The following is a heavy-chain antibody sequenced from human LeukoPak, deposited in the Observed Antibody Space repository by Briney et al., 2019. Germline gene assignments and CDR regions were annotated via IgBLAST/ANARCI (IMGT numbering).Heavy chain of an antibody. J-gene: IGHJ6*03. CDR2: IRYDGSNK. CDR1: GFTFSSYG. V-gene: IGHV3-30*02. CDR3: AKGQIYYYYMDV. Sequence: GGSLRLSCAASGFTFSSYGMHWVRQAPGKGLEWVAFIRYDGSNKYYADSVKGRFTISRDNSKNTLYLQMNSLRAEDTAVYYCAKGQIYYYYMDVWGKGITVTISS.